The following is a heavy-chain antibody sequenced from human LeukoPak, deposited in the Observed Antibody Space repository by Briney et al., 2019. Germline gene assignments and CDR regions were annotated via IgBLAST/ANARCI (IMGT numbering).Heavy chain of an antibody. CDR2: ISDNGVNT. CDR1: GFTFDDFA. D-gene: IGHD3-9*01. V-gene: IGHV3-64D*06. J-gene: IGHJ5*02. CDR3: VKGDILTVYYTLGP. Sequence: PGGSLRLSCSASGFTFDDFAMFWVRQAPGKGLEYVSSISDNGVNTYYSHSVKGRFTISRDNSKNTVYLQMGSLRPDDTAMYYCVKGDILTVYYTLGPWGREPCSWSPQ.